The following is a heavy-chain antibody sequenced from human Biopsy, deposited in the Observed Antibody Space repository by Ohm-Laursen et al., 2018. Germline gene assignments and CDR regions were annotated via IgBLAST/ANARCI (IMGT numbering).Heavy chain of an antibody. D-gene: IGHD1-1*01. V-gene: IGHV1-24*01. CDR1: GDTLTALS. J-gene: IGHJ4*02. CDR2: FAPENGKT. CDR3: AADINVWNVNY. Sequence: ASVKVSCKVSGDTLTALSMHWVRQAPGRGLEWMGGFAPENGKTIYAQKFQGRITMTEDTSTDTAYMELSSLRSEDTAVYYCAADINVWNVNYWGQGTLVTVSS.